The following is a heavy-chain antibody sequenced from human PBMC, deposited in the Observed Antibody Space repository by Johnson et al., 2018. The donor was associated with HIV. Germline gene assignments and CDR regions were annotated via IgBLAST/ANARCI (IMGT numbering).Heavy chain of an antibody. Sequence: VQLVESGGGVVRPGGSLRLSCAASGFTFDDYGMSWVRQAPGKGLEWVSGTNWIGGSTGYADSVKVRFTHPRDNAKNSLYLQMDSLRAEDTALYYCACVSRVMFGGFSNHVFDIWGQGTMVTVSS. CDR3: ACVSRVMFGGFSNHVFDI. CDR1: GFTFDDYG. V-gene: IGHV3-20*04. J-gene: IGHJ3*02. D-gene: IGHD3-16*01. CDR2: TNWIGGST.